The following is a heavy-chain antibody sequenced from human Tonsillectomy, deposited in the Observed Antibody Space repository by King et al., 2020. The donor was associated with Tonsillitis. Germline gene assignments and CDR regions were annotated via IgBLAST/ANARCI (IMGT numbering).Heavy chain of an antibody. D-gene: IGHD1-26*01. V-gene: IGHV3-48*02. Sequence: QLVQSGGGLVQPGGSLRLSCAASGFTFSSYRMDWVRQAPGKGLEWVSYISSTSSTIYYADSVKGRFTISRDNAKNSLYLQMNSLRDEDTAVYYCARGRALWELLRLPFDYWGQGTLVTVSS. CDR3: ARGRALWELLRLPFDY. CDR2: ISSTSSTI. CDR1: GFTFSSYR. J-gene: IGHJ4*02.